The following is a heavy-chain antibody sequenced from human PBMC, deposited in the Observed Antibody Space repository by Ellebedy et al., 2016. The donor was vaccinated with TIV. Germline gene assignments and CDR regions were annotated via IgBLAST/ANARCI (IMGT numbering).Heavy chain of an antibody. CDR3: ARDRRGSITMVRGVITY. J-gene: IGHJ4*02. D-gene: IGHD3-10*01. V-gene: IGHV3-30*03. Sequence: GESLKISXAASGFTFSSYGMHWVRQAPGKGLEWVAVISYDGSNKYYADSVKGRFTVSRDNARNSLYLQMNSLRAEDTAVYYCARDRRGSITMVRGVITYWGQGTLVTVSS. CDR2: ISYDGSNK. CDR1: GFTFSSYG.